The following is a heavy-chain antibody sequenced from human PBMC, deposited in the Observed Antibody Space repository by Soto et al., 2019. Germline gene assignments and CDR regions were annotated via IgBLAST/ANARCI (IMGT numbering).Heavy chain of an antibody. CDR1: GGTFSSYA. Sequence: SVKVSCKASGGTFSSYAISWVRQAPGQGLEWMGGIIPIFGTANYAQKFQGRVTITADESTSTAYMELSSLRSEDTAVYYCARYSSSWQRTYYYYGMDVWGQGTTVTVYS. V-gene: IGHV1-69*13. D-gene: IGHD6-13*01. CDR3: ARYSSSWQRTYYYYGMDV. CDR2: IIPIFGTA. J-gene: IGHJ6*02.